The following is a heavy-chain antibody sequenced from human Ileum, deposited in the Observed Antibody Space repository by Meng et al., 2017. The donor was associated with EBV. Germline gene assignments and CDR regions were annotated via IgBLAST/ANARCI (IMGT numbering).Heavy chain of an antibody. CDR3: ARNSESGSYIDY. V-gene: IGHV4-28*01. J-gene: IGHJ4*02. CDR1: GNSISTTNW. CDR2: IYYSETT. Sequence: QRNGEGPGLETRSVTQFLAAAVSGNSISTTNWWVGNRQPPGKGREWIRHIYYSETTSNNPSLKSRITMPIDPSKNQCSLKLSSVTAVDTAVYYCARNSESGSYIDYWGLGTLVTVSS. D-gene: IGHD1-26*01.